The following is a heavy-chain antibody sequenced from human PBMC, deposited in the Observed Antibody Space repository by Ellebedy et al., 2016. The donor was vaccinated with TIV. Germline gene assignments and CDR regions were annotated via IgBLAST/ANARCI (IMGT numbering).Heavy chain of an antibody. CDR3: ARGGDQLAKRGLSFDY. V-gene: IGHV4-34*01. CDR2: IYYSGST. CDR1: GGSFSGYY. D-gene: IGHD2/OR15-2a*01. Sequence: MPSETLSLTCAVYGGSFSGYYWSWIRQPPGKGLEWIGYIYYSGSTYYNPSLKSRVTISVDTSKNQFSLKLSSVTAADTAVYYCARGGDQLAKRGLSFDYWGQGTLVTVSS. J-gene: IGHJ4*02.